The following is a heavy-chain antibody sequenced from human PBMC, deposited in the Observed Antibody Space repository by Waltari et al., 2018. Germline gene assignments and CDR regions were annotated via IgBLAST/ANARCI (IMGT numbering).Heavy chain of an antibody. D-gene: IGHD3-3*01. V-gene: IGHV4-34*01. CDR2: INHSGST. CDR3: ARGAFEIYDFWSGYRPYYFDY. CDR1: GGSFSGYY. Sequence: QVQLQQWGAGLLKPSETLSLTCAVYGGSFSGYYWSWIRQPPGKGLERIGEINHSGSTNYNPSLKSRVTISVDTSKNQFSLKLSSVTAADTAVYYCARGAFEIYDFWSGYRPYYFDYWGQGTLVTVSS. J-gene: IGHJ4*02.